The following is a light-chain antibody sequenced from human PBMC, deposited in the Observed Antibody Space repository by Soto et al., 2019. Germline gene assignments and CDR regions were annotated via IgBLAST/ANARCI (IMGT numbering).Light chain of an antibody. CDR1: QSVSNY. Sequence: VLTQSPAILSLSPGERATLSCMASQSVSNYLAWYQQRLGQAPRLLIYDSSNRATGIPARFSASGSGTDFTLTISSLETEDFAVYYCQQRRVWPLTFGGGNKVEIK. CDR2: DSS. CDR3: QQRRVWPLT. J-gene: IGKJ4*01. V-gene: IGKV3-11*01.